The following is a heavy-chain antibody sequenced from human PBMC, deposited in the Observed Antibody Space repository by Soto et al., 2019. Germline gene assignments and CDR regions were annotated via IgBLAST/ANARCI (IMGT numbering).Heavy chain of an antibody. CDR1: GGSISHYS. CDR2: VYTSGNV. CDR3: ARSLFTIFGVVIPYYYYGMDV. D-gene: IGHD3-3*01. Sequence: PSETLSLTCTVSGGSISHYSCNWIRQPAGKGLEWVGRVYTSGNVNYSPSLKSRVTMSVDTSKNQFSLRLTSVTAADTAVYYCARSLFTIFGVVIPYYYYGMDVWGQGTTVTV. V-gene: IGHV4-4*07. J-gene: IGHJ6*02.